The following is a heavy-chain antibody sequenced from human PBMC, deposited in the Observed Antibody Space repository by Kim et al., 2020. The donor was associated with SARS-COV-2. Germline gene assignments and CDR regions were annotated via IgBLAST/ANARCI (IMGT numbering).Heavy chain of an antibody. Sequence: ASVKVSCKASGYTFTSYGISWVRQAPGQGLEWMGWISAYNGNTNYAQKLQGRVTMTTDTSTSTAYMELRSLRSDDTAVYYCARDELPRRYYGSGLKTTNNWFDPWGQGTLVTVSS. V-gene: IGHV1-18*01. CDR3: ARDELPRRYYGSGLKTTNNWFDP. CDR1: GYTFTSYG. D-gene: IGHD3-10*01. J-gene: IGHJ5*02. CDR2: ISAYNGNT.